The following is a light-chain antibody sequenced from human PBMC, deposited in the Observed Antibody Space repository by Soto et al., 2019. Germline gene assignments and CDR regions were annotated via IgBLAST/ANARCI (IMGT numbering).Light chain of an antibody. J-gene: IGKJ3*01. CDR1: QSVRSY. CDR3: QQRSNWPLVT. CDR2: DTS. V-gene: IGKV3-11*01. Sequence: EIVLTQSPATLSLSPGERATLSCRASQSVRSYLAWYQQKPGQPPRLLIYDTSNRATGIPARFSGSGYGTDLTLPISSLDPEDFAVYYCQQRSNWPLVTFGPGTRVDIK.